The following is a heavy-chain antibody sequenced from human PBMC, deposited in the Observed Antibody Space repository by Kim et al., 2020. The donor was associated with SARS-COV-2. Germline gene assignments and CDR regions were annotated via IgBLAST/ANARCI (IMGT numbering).Heavy chain of an antibody. D-gene: IGHD3-3*01. CDR2: IYYLGST. J-gene: IGHJ4*01. CDR3: AGGERRGLLETYRAGAFDF. Sequence: SETLSLTCTVSDGSVRSPGNYWSWIRQSPGVRLEWIGYIYYLGSTNYNPSLKRRVTMSLDVSNSQFSLSLNSVTAADTAIYYGAGGERRGLLETYRAGAFDFWGRGTRVTVSS. V-gene: IGHV4-61*08. CDR1: DGSVRSPGNY.